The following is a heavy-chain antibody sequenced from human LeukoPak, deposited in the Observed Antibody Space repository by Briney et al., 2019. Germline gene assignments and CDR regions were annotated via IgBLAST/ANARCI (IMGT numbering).Heavy chain of an antibody. V-gene: IGHV4-39*07. D-gene: IGHD3-22*01. CDR2: IYHSGST. Sequence: PSETLSLTCTVSGGSISSSSYYWGWTRQPPGKGLEWIGSIYHSGSTYYNPSLKSRVTISVDTSKNQFSLKLSSVTAADTAVYYCARVDYYDSSGYYLNTYYFDYWGQGTLVTVSS. CDR3: ARVDYYDSSGYYLNTYYFDY. J-gene: IGHJ4*02. CDR1: GGSISSSSYY.